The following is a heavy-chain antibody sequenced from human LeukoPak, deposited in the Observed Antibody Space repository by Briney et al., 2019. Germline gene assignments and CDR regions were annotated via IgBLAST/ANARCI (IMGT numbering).Heavy chain of an antibody. V-gene: IGHV3-23*01. Sequence: GGSLRLSCAASGFTFSSYAMSWVRQAPGKGLEWVSTIRGSSSSTYYADSVKGRFTISRDNSKNTLYLQMNSLRAEDTAVYYCAKDSSGYYWSAFDYWGQGTLVTVSS. D-gene: IGHD3-22*01. CDR3: AKDSSGYYWSAFDY. J-gene: IGHJ4*02. CDR2: IRGSSSST. CDR1: GFTFSSYA.